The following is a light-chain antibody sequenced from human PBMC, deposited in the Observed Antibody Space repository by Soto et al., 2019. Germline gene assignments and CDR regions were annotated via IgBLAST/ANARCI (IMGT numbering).Light chain of an antibody. CDR1: SGYSNYK. Sequence: QSVLTQPPSASASLGASVTLTCTLSSGYSNYKVDWYQQRPGKGPRFVMRVGTGGIVGSKGDGIPDRFSVLGSGLNRYLTIKNIQEEDESDYHCGADHGSGSNEGVFGGGTKVTVL. CDR2: VGTGGIVG. CDR3: GADHGSGSNEGV. V-gene: IGLV9-49*01. J-gene: IGLJ2*01.